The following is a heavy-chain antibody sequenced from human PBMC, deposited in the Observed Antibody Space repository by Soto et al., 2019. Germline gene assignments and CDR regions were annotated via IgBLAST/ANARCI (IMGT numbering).Heavy chain of an antibody. CDR3: AKDPRLDILTGPFDY. CDR2: ISYDGSNK. J-gene: IGHJ4*02. CDR1: GFTFSSYG. Sequence: QVQLVESGGGVVQPGRSLRLSCAASGFTFSSYGMHWVRQAPGKGLEWVAVISYDGSNKYYADSVKGRFTISRGNSKNTLYLQMNSLRAEDTAVYYCAKDPRLDILTGPFDYWGQGTLVTVSS. D-gene: IGHD3-9*01. V-gene: IGHV3-30*18.